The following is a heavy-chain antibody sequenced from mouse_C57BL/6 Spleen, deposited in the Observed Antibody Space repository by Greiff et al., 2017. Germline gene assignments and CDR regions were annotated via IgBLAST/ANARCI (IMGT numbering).Heavy chain of an antibody. CDR1: GYTFTSYW. V-gene: IGHV1-50*01. D-gene: IGHD3-3*01. CDR3: ARGRNYFDY. Sequence: QVQLQQPGAELVKPGASVKLSCKASGYTFTSYWMQWVKQRPGQGLEWIGEIDPSDSYTNYNQKFKGKATLTVDTSSSTAYMQLSSRTSEDSAVYYCARGRNYFDYWGQGTTLTVSS. J-gene: IGHJ2*01. CDR2: IDPSDSYT.